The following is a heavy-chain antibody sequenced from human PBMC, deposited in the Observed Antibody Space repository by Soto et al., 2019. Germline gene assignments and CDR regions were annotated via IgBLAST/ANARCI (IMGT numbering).Heavy chain of an antibody. CDR3: ARGRIVVVPAAKYWFDP. CDR1: GGSFSGYY. Sequence: SETLSLTCAVYGGSFSGYYWSWIRKPPGKGLEWIGDINHSGSTDYNPSLKSRVTISVDTSKNQFSLKLSSVTAADTAVYYCARGRIVVVPAAKYWFDPWGQGTLVTVSS. D-gene: IGHD2-2*01. V-gene: IGHV4-34*01. CDR2: INHSGST. J-gene: IGHJ5*02.